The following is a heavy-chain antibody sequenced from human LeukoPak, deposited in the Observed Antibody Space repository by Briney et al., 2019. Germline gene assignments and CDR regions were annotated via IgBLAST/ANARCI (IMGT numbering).Heavy chain of an antibody. CDR1: GGSFSGYY. V-gene: IGHV4-34*01. D-gene: IGHD4-17*01. CDR3: ARLSYGGNNY. J-gene: IGHJ4*02. Sequence: PSETLSLTCAVYGGSFSGYYWSWIRQPPGKGLEWMGSIYYSGSTYYNPSLKSRVAISVDTSKNQFSLKLSSVTAADTAVYYCARLSYGGNNYWGQGTLVTVSS. CDR2: IYYSGST.